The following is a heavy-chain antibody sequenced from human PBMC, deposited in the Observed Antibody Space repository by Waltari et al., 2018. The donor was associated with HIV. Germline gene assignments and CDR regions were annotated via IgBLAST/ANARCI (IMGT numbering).Heavy chain of an antibody. CDR1: GGSISSGDYY. V-gene: IGHV4-30-4*08. J-gene: IGHJ3*02. CDR2: LYYSGST. Sequence: QVQLQESGPGLVKPSQTLSLTCTVSGGSISSGDYYWSWIRQPPGKGLEWIGYLYYSGSTYYNPTLKSRVTISVDMSKNQFSLKLSSVTAADTAVYYCARVGYFDWLLRGAFDIWGQGTMVTVSS. D-gene: IGHD3-9*01. CDR3: ARVGYFDWLLRGAFDI.